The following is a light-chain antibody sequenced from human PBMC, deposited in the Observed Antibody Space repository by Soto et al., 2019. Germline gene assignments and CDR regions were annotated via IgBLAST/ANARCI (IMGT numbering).Light chain of an antibody. CDR2: WAS. J-gene: IGKJ5*01. CDR1: QSVLYSSNNKNY. Sequence: DIVMTQSPDSLAVSLGERATFNCKSSQSVLYSSNNKNYLAWYQQKPGQPPKLLIYWASTRESGVPDRFSGSGSGTDFSLTITGLQAEDAAVYYCQQYYTTPTFGQGTRLEI. V-gene: IGKV4-1*01. CDR3: QQYYTTPT.